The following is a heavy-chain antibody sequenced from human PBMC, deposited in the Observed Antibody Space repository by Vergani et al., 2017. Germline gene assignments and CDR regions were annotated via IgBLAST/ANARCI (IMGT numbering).Heavy chain of an antibody. Sequence: QVQLVQSGAEVKKPGSSVKVSCKASGGTFSSYAISWVRQAPGQGLEWMGGIIPIFGTANYAQKFQGRVSITADESTSTAYMELSSLRSEDTAVYYCARGLDTAIANYYYGMDVWGQGTTVTVSS. D-gene: IGHD5-18*01. CDR1: GGTFSSYA. CDR2: IIPIFGTA. J-gene: IGHJ6*02. CDR3: ARGLDTAIANYYYGMDV. V-gene: IGHV1-69*01.